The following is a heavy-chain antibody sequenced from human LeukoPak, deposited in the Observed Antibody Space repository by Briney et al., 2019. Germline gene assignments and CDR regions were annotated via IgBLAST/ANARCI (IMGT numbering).Heavy chain of an antibody. J-gene: IGHJ4*02. CDR1: GCTFDTYA. D-gene: IGHD6-19*01. Sequence: GESLRLSCGAAGCTFDTYAVNWVRQAPGKGLEWVSSISSSGTYVYYADSVKGRFRISRDNAKNSLYLQMDSLRAEDTAVYYCARDLAVSSSSGWYPFDYWGQGTLVTVSS. CDR3: ARDLAVSSSSGWYPFDY. CDR2: ISSSGTYV. V-gene: IGHV3-21*01.